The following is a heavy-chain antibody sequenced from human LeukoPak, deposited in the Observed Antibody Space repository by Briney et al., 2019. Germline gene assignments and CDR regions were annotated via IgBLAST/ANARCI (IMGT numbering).Heavy chain of an antibody. CDR2: ISAYNGNT. J-gene: IGHJ1*01. V-gene: IGHV1-18*01. Sequence: GASVKVSCKASGYTFTSYGISWVRQAPGQGLEWMGWISAYNGNTNYAQKPQGRVTMTTDTSTSTAYMELRSLRSDDTAVYYCARVHCSGGSCYPSRYFQHWGQGTLVTVSS. CDR1: GYTFTSYG. CDR3: ARVHCSGGSCYPSRYFQH. D-gene: IGHD2-15*01.